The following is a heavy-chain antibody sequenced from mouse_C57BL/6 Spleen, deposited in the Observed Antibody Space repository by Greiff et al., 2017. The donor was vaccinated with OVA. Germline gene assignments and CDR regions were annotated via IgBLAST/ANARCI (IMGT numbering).Heavy chain of an antibody. J-gene: IGHJ4*01. CDR1: GFNIKDDS. D-gene: IGHD1-1*01. Sequence: EVQLQQSGAELVRPGASVKLSCTASGFNIKDDSMHWVKQRPEQGLEWIGWIDPENGDTEYASKFQGKATITADTSSNTAYLQLSSLTSEDTAVYYCTIRNYYGSSPYYYAMDYWGQGTSVTFSS. CDR3: TIRNYYGSSPYYYAMDY. CDR2: IDPENGDT. V-gene: IGHV14-4*01.